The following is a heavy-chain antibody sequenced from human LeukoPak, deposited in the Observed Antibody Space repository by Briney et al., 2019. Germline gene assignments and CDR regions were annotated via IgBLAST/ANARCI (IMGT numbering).Heavy chain of an antibody. Sequence: GGSLRLSCTPSGFTFGDYFMSWFRQAPGKGLEWVGFIRSKAYGGTTEYAASVKGRFTVSRDDSKSIAYLQMNSLKTEDTAVYYCTRATPLPRITILEWLFDYWGQGTLVTVSS. J-gene: IGHJ4*02. CDR1: GFTFGDYF. D-gene: IGHD3-3*01. CDR2: IRSKAYGGTT. V-gene: IGHV3-49*03. CDR3: TRATPLPRITILEWLFDY.